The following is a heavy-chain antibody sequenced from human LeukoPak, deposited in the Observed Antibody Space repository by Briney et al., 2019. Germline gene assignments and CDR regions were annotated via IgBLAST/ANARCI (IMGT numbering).Heavy chain of an antibody. CDR3: AREGGLGYCSGGSCYSGWFDP. V-gene: IGHV3-74*01. Sequence: GGSLRLSCAASGFTFSSYWVHWVRQAPGKGLVWVSRIVSDGSSTSYADSVKGRFTISRDNAKNTLYLQMNSLRAEDTALYYCAREGGLGYCSGGSCYSGWFDPWGQGTLVTVSS. CDR2: IVSDGSST. J-gene: IGHJ5*02. D-gene: IGHD2-15*01. CDR1: GFTFSSYW.